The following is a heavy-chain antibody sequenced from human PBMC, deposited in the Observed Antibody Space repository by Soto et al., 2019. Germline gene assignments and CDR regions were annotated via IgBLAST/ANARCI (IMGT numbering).Heavy chain of an antibody. CDR3: ARAALGIAAAGTGGYYYYGMDV. V-gene: IGHV4-34*01. CDR1: GGSFSGYY. D-gene: IGHD6-13*01. CDR2: INHSGST. Sequence: SETLSLTCAVYGGSFSGYYWSWIRQPPGKGLEWIGEINHSGSTNYNPSLKSRVTISVDTFKNQFSLKLSSVTAADTAVYYCARAALGIAAAGTGGYYYYGMDVWGQGTTVTVSS. J-gene: IGHJ6*02.